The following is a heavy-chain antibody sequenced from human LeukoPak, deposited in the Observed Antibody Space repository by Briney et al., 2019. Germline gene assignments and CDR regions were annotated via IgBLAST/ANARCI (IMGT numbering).Heavy chain of an antibody. CDR2: ISGGGGST. V-gene: IGHV3-23*01. J-gene: IGHJ4*02. CDR1: GFTFSSYG. D-gene: IGHD1-26*01. CDR3: TVGASHS. Sequence: PGGSLRLSCAASGFTFSSYGMSWVRQAPGKGLEWVSAISGGGGSTYYADSVKGRFTISRDNSKNTLYLQMNSLKTEDTAVYYCTVGASHSWGQGTLVTVSS.